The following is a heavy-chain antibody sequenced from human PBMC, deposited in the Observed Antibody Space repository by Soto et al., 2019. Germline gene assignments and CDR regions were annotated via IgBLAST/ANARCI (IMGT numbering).Heavy chain of an antibody. CDR2: IDSGGST. J-gene: IGHJ6*02. D-gene: IGHD5-18*01. V-gene: IGHV3-53*01. CDR1: GFTVSSNY. Sequence: LRLPCAASGFTVSSNYMSWVRQAPGKGREWVSVIDSGGSTYYADSGKGRFTIARDNSKNTLYLQMNSLRAEDTAVYYCARDRLWYGMDVWGQGTTVTVSS. CDR3: ARDRLWYGMDV.